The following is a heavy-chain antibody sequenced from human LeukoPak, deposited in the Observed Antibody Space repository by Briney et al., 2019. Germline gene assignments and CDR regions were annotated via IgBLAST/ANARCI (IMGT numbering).Heavy chain of an antibody. J-gene: IGHJ3*02. D-gene: IGHD4-17*01. CDR1: GFTFSSYA. Sequence: GGSLRLSCAASGFTFSSYAMSWVCQAPGKGLEWVSAISGSGGSTYYADSVKGRFTISRDNSKNTLYLQMNSLRAEDTAVYYCARDHYGDYVGGFDIWGQGTMVTVSS. CDR3: ARDHYGDYVGGFDI. CDR2: ISGSGGST. V-gene: IGHV3-23*01.